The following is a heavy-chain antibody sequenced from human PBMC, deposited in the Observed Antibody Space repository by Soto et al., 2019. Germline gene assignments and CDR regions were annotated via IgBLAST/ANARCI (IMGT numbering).Heavy chain of an antibody. J-gene: IGHJ6*02. Sequence: VGSLRLSCAASGFTFSSYEMNWVRQAPGKGLEWVSYISSSGSTIYYADSVKGRFTISRDNAKNSLYLQMNSLRAEDTAVYYCARDHKGGYYYYGMDVWGQGTTVTVSS. V-gene: IGHV3-48*03. CDR3: ARDHKGGYYYYGMDV. CDR2: ISSSGSTI. CDR1: GFTFSSYE.